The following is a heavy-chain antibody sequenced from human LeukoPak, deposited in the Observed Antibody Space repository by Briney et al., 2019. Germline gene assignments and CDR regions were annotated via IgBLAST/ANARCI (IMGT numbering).Heavy chain of an antibody. Sequence: SETLSLTCTVSGGSISSYYWSWIRQPAGKGLEWIGRIHSSGGTNYNPSLRSRVTMSVDTSKNQFSLKLSSVTAADTAVYYCARGRLNMVRGVMGDYWGQGTLVTVSS. J-gene: IGHJ4*02. CDR3: ARGRLNMVRGVMGDY. CDR1: GGSISSYY. CDR2: IHSSGGT. D-gene: IGHD3-10*01. V-gene: IGHV4-4*07.